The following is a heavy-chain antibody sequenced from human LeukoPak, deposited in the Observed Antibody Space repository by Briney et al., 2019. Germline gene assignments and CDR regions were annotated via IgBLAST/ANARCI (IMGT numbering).Heavy chain of an antibody. D-gene: IGHD3-22*01. CDR1: GFTFSSYA. CDR3: AKDGDDYANSGYSSWFDP. Sequence: PGGSLRLSCAASGFTFSSYAIGWVRPAPGTVLEWVSSIISSGGSTYYADSVKGRFTISRDDSKNTLHLQMNSLRAEDTAVYYCAKDGDDYANSGYSSWFDPWGQGTLVTVSS. J-gene: IGHJ5*02. CDR2: IISSGGST. V-gene: IGHV3-23*01.